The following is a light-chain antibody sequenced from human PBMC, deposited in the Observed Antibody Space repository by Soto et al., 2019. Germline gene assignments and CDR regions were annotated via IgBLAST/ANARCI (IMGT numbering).Light chain of an antibody. J-gene: IGLJ2*01. Sequence: QSVLTQPASVSGAPGQRVTISCTGSSANIGAGYDVHWYQQLPGTAPKLLIYGTSNRPSGVPDRFSGSKSGTSASLAITGLQAEAEAEYYCQSYASSLSGYVVFGGGTKLTVL. CDR3: QSYASSLSGYVV. V-gene: IGLV1-40*01. CDR2: GTS. CDR1: SANIGAGYD.